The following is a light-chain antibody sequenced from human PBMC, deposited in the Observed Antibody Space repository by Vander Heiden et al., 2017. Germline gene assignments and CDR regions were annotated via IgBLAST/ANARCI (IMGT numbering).Light chain of an antibody. V-gene: IGKV1-5*03. CDR3: QQYNSYLFT. Sequence: DIHMTQSPSTLSASVGDRVTITCRASQSISSWLAWYQQKPGKAPKLLIYKASSLESGVPSRFIGSGSGTEFTLTISSLQPDDFATYYCQQYNSYLFTFGPGTKVDIK. CDR1: QSISSW. J-gene: IGKJ3*01. CDR2: KAS.